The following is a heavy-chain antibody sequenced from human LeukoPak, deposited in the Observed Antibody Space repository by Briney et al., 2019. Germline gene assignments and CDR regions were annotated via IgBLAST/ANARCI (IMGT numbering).Heavy chain of an antibody. D-gene: IGHD3-10*01. CDR2: ISSSRTT. J-gene: IGHJ4*02. CDR3: ARLLVYNSGGEAFDY. Sequence: GGSLRLSCAASGFPFSSYSMNWVRQAPGEGLEWVSYISSSRTTSYADSVKGRFTISRDNAKNSLYLQMNSLRAEDTAVYYCARLLVYNSGGEAFDYWGPGTLVTVSS. CDR1: GFPFSSYS. V-gene: IGHV3-48*01.